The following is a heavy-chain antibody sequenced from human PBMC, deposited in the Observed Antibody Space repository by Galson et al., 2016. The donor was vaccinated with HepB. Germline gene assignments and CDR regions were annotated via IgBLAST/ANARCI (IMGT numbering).Heavy chain of an antibody. Sequence: SETLSRTCAVSGVSINTNGCWIWVRQPPGKGLEWVGEIFHTGNTEYNPSLKSRVTVSADKSKNQFSLRLTSVTAADTAVYYCAKIRYSSKDRDQSDYWGQGTLVTVSS. D-gene: IGHD6-19*01. CDR3: AKIRYSSKDRDQSDY. J-gene: IGHJ4*01. CDR1: GVSINTNGC. CDR2: IFHTGNT. V-gene: IGHV4-4*02.